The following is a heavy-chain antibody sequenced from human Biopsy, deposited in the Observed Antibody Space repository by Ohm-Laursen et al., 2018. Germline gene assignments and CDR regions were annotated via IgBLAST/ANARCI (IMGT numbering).Heavy chain of an antibody. CDR1: GGSVGDYF. V-gene: IGHV4-59*02. CDR2: TYYRGTS. Sequence: SDTLSLTCCVSGGSVGDYFLSWIRLVPGKRPVWIGYTYYRGTSENNPSLRSLVTTSVDISRNQFFLNMKSVTGADTAVYYGAAFPFSGGPAFDIWGQGTTVIVSS. D-gene: IGHD2/OR15-2a*01. CDR3: AAFPFSGGPAFDI. J-gene: IGHJ3*02.